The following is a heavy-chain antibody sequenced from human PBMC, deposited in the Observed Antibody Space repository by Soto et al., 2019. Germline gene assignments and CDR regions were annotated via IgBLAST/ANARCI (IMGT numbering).Heavy chain of an antibody. CDR2: IYPGDSDT. J-gene: IGHJ6*02. CDR1: GYSFTSYW. CDR3: ARRGTVVRGVINRGYYYYGMDV. V-gene: IGHV5-51*01. D-gene: IGHD3-10*01. Sequence: PGESLKISCKGSGYSFTSYWIGWVRQMPGKGLEWMGIIYPGDSDTRYSPSFQGQVTISADKSISTAYLQWSSLKASDTAMYYCARRGTVVRGVINRGYYYYGMDVWGQGTTVTVSS.